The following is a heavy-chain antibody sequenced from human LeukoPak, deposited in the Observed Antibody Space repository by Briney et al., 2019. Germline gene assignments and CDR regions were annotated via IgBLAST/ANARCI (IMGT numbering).Heavy chain of an antibody. CDR3: AKGIRMGIIYYFDY. V-gene: IGHV3-9*01. CDR2: ISWDSGSL. Sequence: GGSLRLSCAASGFTFDDYAMHWVRQAPGKGLEWVSGISWDSGSLGYADSVKGRFTISRDNAKNSLYLQMNSLRAEDTALYYCAKGIRMGIIYYFDYWGQGTLVTVSS. CDR1: GFTFDDYA. D-gene: IGHD1-14*01. J-gene: IGHJ4*02.